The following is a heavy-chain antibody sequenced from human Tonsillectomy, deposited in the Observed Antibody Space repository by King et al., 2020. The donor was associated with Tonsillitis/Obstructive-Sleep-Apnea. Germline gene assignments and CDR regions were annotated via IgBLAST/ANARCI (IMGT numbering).Heavy chain of an antibody. CDR1: GFSLSTSGVR. CDR2: IYWDDDK. CDR3: AHTPSARYFDY. J-gene: IGHJ4*02. V-gene: IGHV2-5*02. Sequence: ITLKESGPTLVKPTQTLTLTCTFSGFSLSTSGVRVSWIRQPPGKALEWLALIYWDDDKRYSPSLKSRLTITKDTSKNQVVLTMTNMDPVDTATYYCAHTPSARYFDYWGQGTLVTVSS.